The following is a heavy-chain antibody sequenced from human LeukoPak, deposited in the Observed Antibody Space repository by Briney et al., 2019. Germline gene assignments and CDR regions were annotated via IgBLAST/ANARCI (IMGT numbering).Heavy chain of an antibody. CDR1: GFTFSSYA. D-gene: IGHD6-19*01. CDR2: ISYDGSNK. Sequence: HPGGSLRLSCAASGFTFSSYAMSWVRQAPGKGLEWVAVISYDGSNKYYADSVKGRFTISRDNSKNTLYLQMNSLRAEDTAVYYCAREKNQYSSPFLDYWGQGTLVTVSS. J-gene: IGHJ4*02. V-gene: IGHV3-30*04. CDR3: AREKNQYSSPFLDY.